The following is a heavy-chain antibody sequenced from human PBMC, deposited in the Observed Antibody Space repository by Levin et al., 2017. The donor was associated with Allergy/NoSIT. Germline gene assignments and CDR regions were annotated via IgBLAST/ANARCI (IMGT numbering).Heavy chain of an antibody. D-gene: IGHD3-22*01. CDR3: GGVYYYDGSGYYYEDS. CDR1: GYTFTGYH. V-gene: IGHV1-2*02. J-gene: IGHJ4*02. CDR2: FNPNSGGA. Sequence: GESLKISCKASGYTFTGYHIHWVRQAPGQGLELMGWFNPNSGGADYAQKFQGRVAMTRDTSFSTAYMELSRLRSDDTAVYYGGGVYYYDGSGYYYEDSWGQGTLVTVSS.